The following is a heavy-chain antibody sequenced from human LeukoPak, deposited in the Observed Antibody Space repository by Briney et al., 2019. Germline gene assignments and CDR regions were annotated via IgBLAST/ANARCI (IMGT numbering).Heavy chain of an antibody. V-gene: IGHV1-2*02. CDR2: INPNSGGT. Sequence: ASVKVSCKAPGYTFTGYYMHWVRQAPGQGLEWMGWINPNSGGTNYAQKFQGRVTMTRDTSISTAYMELRRLRSTDTAVYYRASAPRWNYVRFDYSGQGTLVTASS. CDR3: ASAPRWNYVRFDY. CDR1: GYTFTGYY. D-gene: IGHD1-7*01. J-gene: IGHJ4*02.